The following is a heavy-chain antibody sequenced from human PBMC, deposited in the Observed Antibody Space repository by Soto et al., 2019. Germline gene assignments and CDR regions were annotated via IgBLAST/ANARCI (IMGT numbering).Heavy chain of an antibody. CDR3: AGYSSSSTGAFDI. J-gene: IGHJ3*02. D-gene: IGHD6-13*01. CDR1: GFTFSSYA. Sequence: GGSLRLSCAASGFTFSSYAVSWVRQAPGKGLEWVSAISGSGGSTYYADSVKGRFTISRDNSKNTLYLQMNSLRAEDTAVYYCAGYSSSSTGAFDIWGQGTMVTVSS. V-gene: IGHV3-23*01. CDR2: ISGSGGST.